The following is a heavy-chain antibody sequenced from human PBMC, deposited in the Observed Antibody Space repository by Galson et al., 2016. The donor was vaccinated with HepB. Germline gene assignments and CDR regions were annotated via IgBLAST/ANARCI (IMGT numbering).Heavy chain of an antibody. V-gene: IGHV3-64D*09. D-gene: IGHD2-8*02. J-gene: IGHJ4*02. CDR2: ISHTGDNT. Sequence: SLRLSCAASGFTFINYAMHWVRQAPGKGLESVSVISHTGDNTFYPDSVKGRFTISRDNSENTLYLQMSSLRPEDTAVYYCVKTGGTPTTNFDYRGQGTLVIVSS. CDR1: GFTFINYA. CDR3: VKTGGTPTTNFDY.